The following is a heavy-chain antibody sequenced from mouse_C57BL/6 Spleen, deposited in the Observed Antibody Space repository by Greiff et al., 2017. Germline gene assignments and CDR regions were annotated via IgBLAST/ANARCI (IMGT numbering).Heavy chain of an antibody. V-gene: IGHV1-39*01. Sequence: EVQLQQSGPELVKPGASVKISCKASGYSFTDYNMNWVKQSNGKSLEWIGVINPNYGTTSYNQKFKGKATLTVDQSSSTAYMQLNSLTSEDSAVXYCATITKVVVQGAMDYWGQGTSVTVSS. CDR1: GYSFTDYN. CDR2: INPNYGTT. CDR3: ATITKVVVQGAMDY. J-gene: IGHJ4*01. D-gene: IGHD1-1*01.